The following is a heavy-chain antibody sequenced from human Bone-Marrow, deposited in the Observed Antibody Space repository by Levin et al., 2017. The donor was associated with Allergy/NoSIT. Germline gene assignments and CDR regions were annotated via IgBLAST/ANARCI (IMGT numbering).Heavy chain of an antibody. CDR2: ISGSGGNT. CDR1: FFLFLPSS. CDR3: AGYDTSAYHSPFDY. D-gene: IGHD3-22*01. V-gene: IGHV3-23*01. J-gene: IGHJ4*02. Sequence: SLLLSFSSSFFLFLPSSLNWVRQAPGKGLEWVSQISGSGGNTHYADSVKGRFTLSLAHSKNTLYLQMNSLRVEDTAVYYCAGYDTSAYHSPFDYWGQGTLVTVSS.